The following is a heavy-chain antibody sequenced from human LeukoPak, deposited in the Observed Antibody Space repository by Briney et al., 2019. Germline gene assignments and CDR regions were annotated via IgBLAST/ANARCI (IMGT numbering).Heavy chain of an antibody. D-gene: IGHD2-21*01. V-gene: IGHV4-59*08. CDR1: GGSISSYY. CDR2: IYYSGST. J-gene: IGHJ4*02. Sequence: SETLSLTCTVSGGSISSYYWSWIRQPPGKGLEWIAYIYYSGSTNYNPSLKSRVTISVDTSKNQFSLKLSSVTAADTAVYYCASFYQAYYFDYWGQGTLVTVSS. CDR3: ASFYQAYYFDY.